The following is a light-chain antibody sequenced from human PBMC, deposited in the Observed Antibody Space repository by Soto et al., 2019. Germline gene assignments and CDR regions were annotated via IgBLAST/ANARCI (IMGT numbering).Light chain of an antibody. V-gene: IGLV2-14*03. CDR3: SSYTSSSTLV. Sequence: QSVLTQPASVSGSPGQSITISCTGTSRDVGGYDYVSWYQHHPGKAPKLIIYDVSDRPSGVSNRFSGSKSGNTASLTVSGLLTEDEADYYCSSYTSSSTLVFGTGTKPPS. J-gene: IGLJ1*01. CDR2: DVS. CDR1: SRDVGGYDY.